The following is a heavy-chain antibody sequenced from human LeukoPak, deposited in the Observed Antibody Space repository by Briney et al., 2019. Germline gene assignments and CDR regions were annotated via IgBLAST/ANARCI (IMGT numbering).Heavy chain of an antibody. CDR2: ISSNGGST. CDR1: GFTFSSYA. D-gene: IGHD5-24*01. Sequence: GGSLRLFCAASGFTFSSYAMHWVRQAPGKGLEYVSAISSNGGSTYYANSVKGRFTISRDNSKNTLYLQMGSLRAEDMAVYYCARDTDEARFDYWGQGTLVTVSS. V-gene: IGHV3-64*01. CDR3: ARDTDEARFDY. J-gene: IGHJ4*02.